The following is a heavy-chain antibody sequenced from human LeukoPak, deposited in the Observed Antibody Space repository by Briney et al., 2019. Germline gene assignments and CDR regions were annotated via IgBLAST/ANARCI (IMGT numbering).Heavy chain of an antibody. CDR1: GGYIGSYY. J-gene: IGHJ6*03. CDR2: IYTSENT. V-gene: IGHV4-4*07. D-gene: IGHD4-17*01. CDR3: AREGDYGDYSKSSYYMDV. Sequence: PSETLSLTCTVSGGYIGSYYWSWIRQPPGKGLEWIGRIYTSENTDYNPSLKSRVTMSVDMSTSQFSLRLTSVTAADTAVYYCAREGDYGDYSKSSYYMDVWGKGTTVTVSS.